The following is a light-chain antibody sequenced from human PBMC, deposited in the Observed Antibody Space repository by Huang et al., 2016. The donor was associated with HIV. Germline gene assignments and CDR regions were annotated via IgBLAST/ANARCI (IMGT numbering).Light chain of an antibody. CDR3: QQYDNWPPYT. CDR1: QSISSN. Sequence: EIVMTQSPAPLSVSPGERATLSCRASQSISSNLAWYQQKPGQAPRLLIYATSTRTTGIPARFSGSGSETEFTLTITSLQSEDFAVYYCQQYDNWPPYTFGQGTKLEIK. V-gene: IGKV3-15*01. J-gene: IGKJ2*01. CDR2: ATS.